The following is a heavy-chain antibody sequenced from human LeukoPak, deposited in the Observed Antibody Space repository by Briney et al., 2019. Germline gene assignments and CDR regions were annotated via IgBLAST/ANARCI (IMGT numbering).Heavy chain of an antibody. CDR3: ARGELGDSSGFSFFDY. CDR1: GGTFSSYA. J-gene: IGHJ4*02. Sequence: SVKVSCKASGGTFSSYAISWVRQAPGQGLEWMGGVIAIFGRVKYGQKFQGRATITTDESTSTAYMELSSLTSEDTGVYYCARGELGDSSGFSFFDYWGQGTLVTVSS. V-gene: IGHV1-69*05. CDR2: VIAIFGRV. D-gene: IGHD3-22*01.